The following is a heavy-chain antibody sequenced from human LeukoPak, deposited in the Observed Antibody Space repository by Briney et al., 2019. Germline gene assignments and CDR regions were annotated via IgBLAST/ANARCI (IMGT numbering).Heavy chain of an antibody. CDR1: GFTFSSYA. J-gene: IGHJ3*02. Sequence: GGSLRLSCAASGFTFSSYAMHWVRQAPGKGLEWVAVISYDGSNKYYADSVKGRFTISRDNSKNTLYLQMNSLRAEDTAVYYCARDQSDIVVVVVFGMDIWGQGTMVTVSS. CDR3: ARDQSDIVVVVVFGMDI. D-gene: IGHD2-15*01. V-gene: IGHV3-30-3*01. CDR2: ISYDGSNK.